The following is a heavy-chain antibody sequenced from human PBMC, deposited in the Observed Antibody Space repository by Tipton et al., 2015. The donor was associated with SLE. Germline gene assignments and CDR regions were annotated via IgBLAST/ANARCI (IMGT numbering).Heavy chain of an antibody. J-gene: IGHJ3*02. CDR2: IYYSGST. Sequence: TLSLTCAVSGGSISSSNWWSWVRQPPGKGLEWIGYIYYSGSTYYNPSLKSRVTISVDTSKNQFSLKLSSVTAADTAVYYCARERGSWREDAFDIWGQGTMVTVSS. CDR1: GGSISSSNW. D-gene: IGHD2-15*01. V-gene: IGHV4-4*02. CDR3: ARERGSWREDAFDI.